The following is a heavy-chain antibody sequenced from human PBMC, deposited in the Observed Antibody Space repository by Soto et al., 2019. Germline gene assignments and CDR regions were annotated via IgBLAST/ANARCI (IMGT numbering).Heavy chain of an antibody. V-gene: IGHV2-5*02. CDR3: AHCTTSHYVILTGYYDSCYFDY. CDR1: GFSLSTSGVG. J-gene: IGHJ4*02. CDR2: IYWDDDK. D-gene: IGHD3-9*01. Sequence: SGPTLVNPTQTLTLTCTFSGFSLSTSGVGVGWIRQPPGKALEWLALIYWDDDKRYSPSLKSRLTITKDTSKNQVVLTMTNMDPVDTATYYCAHCTTSHYVILTGYYDSCYFDYWGQGTLVTVSS.